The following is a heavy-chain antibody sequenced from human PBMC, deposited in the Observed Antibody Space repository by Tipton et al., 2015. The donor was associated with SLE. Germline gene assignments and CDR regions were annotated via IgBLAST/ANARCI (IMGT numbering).Heavy chain of an antibody. J-gene: IGHJ4*02. CDR3: ARGGGSYYDY. CDR2: VYSSGST. D-gene: IGHD1-26*01. Sequence: TLSLTCTVSGGSIRGYYWSWIRQPAGKGLEWIGRVYSSGSTIYNPPIKSRITLSLDTSKNQFSLRVNSATAADTAVYYCARGGGSYYDYWGQGTLVTVSS. V-gene: IGHV4-4*07. CDR1: GGSIRGYY.